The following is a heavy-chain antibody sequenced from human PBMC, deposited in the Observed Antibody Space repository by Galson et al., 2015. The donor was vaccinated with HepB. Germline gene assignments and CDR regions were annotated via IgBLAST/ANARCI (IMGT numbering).Heavy chain of an antibody. J-gene: IGHJ4*02. CDR1: GYTFTSYY. CDR3: ARAGYCSGGSCPLGY. CDR2: INPSGGST. Sequence: SVKVSCKASGYTFTSYYMHWVRQAPGQGLEWMGIINPSGGSTTYAQKFQGRVTMTRDPSTSTVYMELSSLRSEDTAVYYCARAGYCSGGSCPLGYWGQGTLVTVSS. D-gene: IGHD2-15*01. V-gene: IGHV1-46*01.